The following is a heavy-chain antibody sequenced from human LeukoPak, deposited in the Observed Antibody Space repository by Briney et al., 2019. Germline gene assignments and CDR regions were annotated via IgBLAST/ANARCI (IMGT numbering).Heavy chain of an antibody. CDR2: IYHSGST. CDR1: GGSISSGGYS. V-gene: IGHV4-30-2*01. CDR3: ARGSMRIQLWSPFDY. Sequence: PSEALSLTCAVSGGSISSGGYSWSWIRQPPGKGLEWIGYIYHSGSTYYNPSLKSRVTISVDRSKNQFSLKLSSVTAADTAVYYCARGSMRIQLWSPFDYWGQGTLVTVSS. J-gene: IGHJ4*02. D-gene: IGHD5-18*01.